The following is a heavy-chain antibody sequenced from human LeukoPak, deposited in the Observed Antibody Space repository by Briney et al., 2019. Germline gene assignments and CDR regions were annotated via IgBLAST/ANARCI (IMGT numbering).Heavy chain of an antibody. Sequence: GGSLRLSCAASGFTFDDYAMHWVRQAPGKDLEWVSGISWNSGSIGYADSVKGRFTISRDNAKNSLYLQMNSLRAEDMALYYCAKGGYYYDSSGHAFDIWGQGTMVTVSS. CDR1: GFTFDDYA. V-gene: IGHV3-9*03. CDR3: AKGGYYYDSSGHAFDI. J-gene: IGHJ3*02. D-gene: IGHD3-22*01. CDR2: ISWNSGSI.